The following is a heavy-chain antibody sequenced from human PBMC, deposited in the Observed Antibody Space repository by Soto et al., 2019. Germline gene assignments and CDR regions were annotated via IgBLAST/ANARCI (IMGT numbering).Heavy chain of an antibody. CDR1: GYTFTSYA. CDR2: INAGNGNT. CDR3: ARGGYCSSTSCPHYYYYGMDV. V-gene: IGHV1-3*01. Sequence: EASVKVSCKASGYTFTSYAMHWVRQAPGQRLEWMGWINAGNGNTKYSQKFQGRVTITRDTSASTAYMELSSLRSEDTAVYYCARGGYCSSTSCPHYYYYGMDVWGQGTTVTVSS. J-gene: IGHJ6*02. D-gene: IGHD2-2*01.